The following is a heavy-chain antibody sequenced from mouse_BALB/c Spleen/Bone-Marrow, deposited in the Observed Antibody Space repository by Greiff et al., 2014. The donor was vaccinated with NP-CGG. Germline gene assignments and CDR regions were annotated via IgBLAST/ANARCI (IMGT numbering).Heavy chain of an antibody. D-gene: IGHD2-14*01. CDR1: GYTFTDYA. V-gene: IGHV1-67*01. J-gene: IGHJ4*01. Sequence: QVQLKESGPEVVRPGVSVKISCKGSGYTFTDYAMHWGEQSHAKSLEWIGVISTYNGNTNYNQKFKGKATMTVDKSSSTAYMELARLTSEDSAIYYCAREVRAPWYAMDYWGQGTSVTVSS. CDR3: AREVRAPWYAMDY. CDR2: ISTYNGNT.